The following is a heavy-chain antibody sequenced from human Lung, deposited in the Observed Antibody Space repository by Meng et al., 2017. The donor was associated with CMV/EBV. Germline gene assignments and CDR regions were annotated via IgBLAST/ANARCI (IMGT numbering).Heavy chain of an antibody. Sequence: GGSLRLSCAASGFTFSSYAMSWVRQAPGKGREWVSVIYSGGSSTYYADSVKGRFTISRDNSKNTLYLQMNSLRAEDTAVYYCAKPIQGTYGMDVWGQGTTVTVSS. CDR3: AKPIQGTYGMDV. J-gene: IGHJ6*02. CDR2: IYSGGSST. V-gene: IGHV3-23*03. CDR1: GFTFSSYA. D-gene: IGHD2-2*02.